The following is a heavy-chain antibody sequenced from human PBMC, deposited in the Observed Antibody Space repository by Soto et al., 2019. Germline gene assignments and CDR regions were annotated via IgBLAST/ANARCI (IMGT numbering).Heavy chain of an antibody. D-gene: IGHD2-2*01. V-gene: IGHV3-21*01. Sequence: GGSLRLSCPASGFTFSSYSMNWVRQAPGKGLEWVSSISSSSSYIYYADSVKGRLTISRDKPKNYLYLQMNGLRAEDTTVYYCARDGYQLLFYAPQGDAFDIWGQGTMVTVSS. CDR2: ISSSSSYI. CDR3: ARDGYQLLFYAPQGDAFDI. CDR1: GFTFSSYS. J-gene: IGHJ3*02.